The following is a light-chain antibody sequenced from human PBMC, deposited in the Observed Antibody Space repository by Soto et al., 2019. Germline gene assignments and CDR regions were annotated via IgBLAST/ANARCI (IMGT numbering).Light chain of an antibody. CDR2: AAS. CDR3: QQLNSYPRT. Sequence: DIQLTQSPSVLSASVGDRVTITCRASPGINSYLAWYQQKPGKVPKLLIYAASTLHSGVPSRFSGSGSGTEFTLTISSLQPEDFATYYCQQLNSYPRTFGQGTKVEIK. V-gene: IGKV1-9*01. CDR1: PGINSY. J-gene: IGKJ1*01.